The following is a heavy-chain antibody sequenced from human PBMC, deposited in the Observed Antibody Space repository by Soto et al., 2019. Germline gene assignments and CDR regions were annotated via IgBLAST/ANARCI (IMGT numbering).Heavy chain of an antibody. J-gene: IGHJ6*01. V-gene: IGHV3-53*01. CDR3: ARGMDIVIRGGSNGMDV. D-gene: IGHD5-12*01. Sequence: PGGSLILSCAASVFTVSINYMNWVRQAPGMGLDWVSIIYSGGRAYYADSVKGRFTISRDNSKNTLYLQMNRLRAEDTAVYYCARGMDIVIRGGSNGMDVWGQGTTVTVSS. CDR1: VFTVSINY. CDR2: IYSGGRA.